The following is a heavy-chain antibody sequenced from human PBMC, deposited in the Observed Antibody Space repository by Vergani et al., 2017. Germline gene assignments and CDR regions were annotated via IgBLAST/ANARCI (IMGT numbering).Heavy chain of an antibody. CDR3: AKVGDTGIAPVDY. V-gene: IGHV3-30*18. Sequence: VQLLESGGGLVQPGRSLRVSCAASGFTFSSYGMHWVRQAPGKGLEWVAVISYDGSNKYYADSVKGRFTISRDNSKNTLYLQMNSLRAEDTAVYYCAKVGDTGIAPVDYWGQGTLVTVSS. D-gene: IGHD5-18*01. CDR2: ISYDGSNK. J-gene: IGHJ4*02. CDR1: GFTFSSYG.